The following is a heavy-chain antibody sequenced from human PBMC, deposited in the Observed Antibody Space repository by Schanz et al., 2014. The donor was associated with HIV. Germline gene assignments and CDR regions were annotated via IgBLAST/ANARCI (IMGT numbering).Heavy chain of an antibody. CDR2: VWYDGSNK. CDR1: GFSFSSYG. Sequence: QVQLVESGGGVVQPGKSLSLSCAASGFSFSSYGMHWVRQAPGKGLEWVALVWYDGSNKYYVDSVKGRFTISRDNSKNTLHLQMNSLRAEDTAVYYCARDGSLNRGFDYWGQGTLVTVSS. J-gene: IGHJ4*02. V-gene: IGHV3-33*08. D-gene: IGHD3-10*01. CDR3: ARDGSLNRGFDY.